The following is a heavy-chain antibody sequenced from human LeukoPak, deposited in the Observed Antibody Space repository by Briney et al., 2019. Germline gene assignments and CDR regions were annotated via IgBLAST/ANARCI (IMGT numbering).Heavy chain of an antibody. V-gene: IGHV1-46*01. CDR1: GYTFTGYY. D-gene: IGHD4/OR15-4a*01. CDR3: ARATWYGGNPSGAFDI. Sequence: ASVKVSRKASGYTFTGYYMHWVRQAPGQGLEWMGIINPSGGSTSYAQKFQDRVTMTRDTSTSTVYMELNSLRSEDTAVYYCARATWYGGNPSGAFDIWGQGTMVTVSS. CDR2: INPSGGST. J-gene: IGHJ3*02.